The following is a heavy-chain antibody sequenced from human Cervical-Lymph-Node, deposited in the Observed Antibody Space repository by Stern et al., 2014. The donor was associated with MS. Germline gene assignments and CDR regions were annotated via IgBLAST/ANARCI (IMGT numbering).Heavy chain of an antibody. CDR2: NHPRGGRT. Sequence: VQLVQSGTEVKKPGASVKVSCKASGYTLTIYYIHWVRQAPGQGLEWMGVNHPRGGRTTYAQKFQGRVTMTRDTSTSTAYMELSSLRSDDTAVYYCASGGEVDGGDVWGQGTTVTVFS. CDR3: ASGGEVDGGDV. D-gene: IGHD2-15*01. V-gene: IGHV1-46*01. J-gene: IGHJ6*02. CDR1: GYTLTIYY.